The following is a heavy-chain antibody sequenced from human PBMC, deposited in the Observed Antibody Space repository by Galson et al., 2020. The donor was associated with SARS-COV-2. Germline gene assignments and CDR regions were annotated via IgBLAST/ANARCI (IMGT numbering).Heavy chain of an antibody. J-gene: IGHJ4*02. Sequence: GGSLRLSCAASGFTFSSYSINWVRQAPGKGLEWVSSISSSSSYIYYADSVKGRFTISRDNAKNSLYLQMNSLRAEDTAVYYCARDLKGYSYGYFDYWGQGTLVTVSS. D-gene: IGHD5-18*01. CDR3: ARDLKGYSYGYFDY. V-gene: IGHV3-21*01. CDR2: ISSSSSYI. CDR1: GFTFSSYS.